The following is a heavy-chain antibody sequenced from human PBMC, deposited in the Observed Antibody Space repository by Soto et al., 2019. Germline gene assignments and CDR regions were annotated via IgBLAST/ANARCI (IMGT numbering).Heavy chain of an antibody. V-gene: IGHV4-38-2*01. D-gene: IGHD3-10*01. CDR2: IDHSGST. CDR1: GYSISRGYY. Sequence: SETLSLTCVVSGYSISRGYYWGGIRQPPGKGLEWIGSIDHSGSTYYDPSLKSRGTRGVDTSKNQVSLEWGSVTAADPAVYYRALHPFYFGNSPQHTTRFDPWGQGTLVTVSS. CDR3: ALHPFYFGNSPQHTTRFDP. J-gene: IGHJ5*02.